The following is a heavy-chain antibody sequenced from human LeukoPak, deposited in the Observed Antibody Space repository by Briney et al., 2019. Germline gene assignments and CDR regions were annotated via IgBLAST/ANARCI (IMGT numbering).Heavy chain of an antibody. CDR2: IRYDGSNK. V-gene: IGHV3-30*02. CDR3: AKDTSGGAEVDYFDY. CDR1: GFTFSSYG. D-gene: IGHD2-15*01. Sequence: PGGSLRLSCAASGFTFSSYGMHWVRQAPGKGLEWVAFIRYDGSNKYYADSVKGRFTISRDNSKNTLYLQMNSLRAEDTAVYYCAKDTSGGAEVDYFDYWGQGTLVTVSS. J-gene: IGHJ4*02.